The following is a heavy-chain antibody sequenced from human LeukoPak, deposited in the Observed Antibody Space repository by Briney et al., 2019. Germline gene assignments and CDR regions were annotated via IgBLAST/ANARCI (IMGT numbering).Heavy chain of an antibody. CDR1: GGSISRRY. D-gene: IGHD6-19*01. CDR3: AKATQWLAFDY. Sequence: SETLSLTCTVSGGSISRRYWTWIRQPPGKGLEWIGNIYYSGSTNYNPSLKSRVTISLDTSKNQLSLRLSSVTAADTAVYYRAKATQWLAFDYWGQGTLVTVSS. CDR2: IYYSGST. J-gene: IGHJ4*02. V-gene: IGHV4-59*11.